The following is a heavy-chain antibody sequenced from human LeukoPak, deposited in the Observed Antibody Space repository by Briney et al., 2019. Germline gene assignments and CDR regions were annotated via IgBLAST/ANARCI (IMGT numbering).Heavy chain of an antibody. V-gene: IGHV3-21*04. CDR2: ISPSGTYI. J-gene: IGHJ4*02. D-gene: IGHD1-26*01. CDR1: AVTFRTYS. CDR3: AKDGERGSYSYFDY. Sequence: GGSLRLSCAASAVTFRTYSMNWVRQTPGKGLEWVSSISPSGTYIYYADLVKGRFTISRDNSKNTLYLQMKSLRAEDTAVYYCAKDGERGSYSYFDYWGQGTLVTVSS.